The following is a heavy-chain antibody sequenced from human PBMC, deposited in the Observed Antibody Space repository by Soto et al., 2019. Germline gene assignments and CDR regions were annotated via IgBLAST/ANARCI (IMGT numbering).Heavy chain of an antibody. D-gene: IGHD2-15*01. CDR1: GFTFSSYA. CDR3: VRLGRDVYFDY. CDR2: IGTAGDT. V-gene: IGHV3-13*04. Sequence: EVQLVESGGGLVQPGGSLRLSCAASGFTFSSYAMHWVRQPTGKGLEWVSAIGTAGDTYYAGSAKGRFTISRENAKSSLYLQMNSLRAGDTAVYYCVRLGRDVYFDYWGQGTLVTVSS. J-gene: IGHJ4*02.